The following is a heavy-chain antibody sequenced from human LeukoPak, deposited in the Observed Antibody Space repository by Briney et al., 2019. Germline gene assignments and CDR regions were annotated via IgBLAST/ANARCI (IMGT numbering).Heavy chain of an antibody. V-gene: IGHV3-23*01. CDR1: GFTFSSYA. CDR2: ISGSGGST. J-gene: IGHJ4*02. CDR3: AKEGDYLWFGEFWPFDY. Sequence: PGGSLRLSCAASGFTFSSYAMSWVRQAPGKGLEWVSAISGSGGSTYYADSVKGRFTISRDNSKNTLYLQMNSLRAEDTAVYYCAKEGDYLWFGEFWPFDYWGQGTLVTVSS. D-gene: IGHD3-10*01.